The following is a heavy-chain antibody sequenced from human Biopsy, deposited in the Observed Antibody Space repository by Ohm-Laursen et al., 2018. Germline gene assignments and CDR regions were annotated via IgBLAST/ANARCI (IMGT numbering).Heavy chain of an antibody. CDR3: VRGVDYYDPYHYYALDV. D-gene: IGHD3-22*01. Sequence: SGTLSLTCAVYGESFNGYYWSWIRQTPGKGLEWIGEINHSGRTNYNPSLKSRVTISVDTSKNQFSLKVRSVTAADTVVYYCVRGVDYYDPYHYYALDVWGQGTTVTVSS. V-gene: IGHV4-34*01. CDR1: GESFNGYY. J-gene: IGHJ6*02. CDR2: INHSGRT.